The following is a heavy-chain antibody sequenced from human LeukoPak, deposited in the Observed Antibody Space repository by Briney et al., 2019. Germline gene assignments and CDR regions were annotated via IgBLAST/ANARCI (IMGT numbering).Heavy chain of an antibody. V-gene: IGHV4-4*07. CDR2: IYSSGST. J-gene: IGHJ4*02. D-gene: IGHD1-26*01. Sequence: KPSETLSLTRTVPGGSLSSYYSSWIRPPPRKGLGWIGRIYSSGSTNYNPSLKSRVTISVDTSKNQFSLKLSSVTAADTAVYYCARLVGATTRAFDYWGQGTLVTVSS. CDR3: ARLVGATTRAFDY. CDR1: GGSLSSYY.